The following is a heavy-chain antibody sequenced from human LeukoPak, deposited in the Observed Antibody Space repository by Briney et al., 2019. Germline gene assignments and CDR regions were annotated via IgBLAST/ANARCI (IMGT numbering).Heavy chain of an antibody. CDR1: GGSFSGYY. CDR2: INHSGST. Sequence: PSETLSLTCAVYGGSFSGYYWSWIRQPPGKGLEWVGEINHSGSTNYNPSLKSRVTISVDTSKNQFSLKLSSVTAADTAVYYCARGHRGSSITETTGGHWSNPWAREPWSPSPQ. CDR3: ARGHRGSSITETTGGHWSNP. V-gene: IGHV4-34*01. D-gene: IGHD1-7*01. J-gene: IGHJ5*02.